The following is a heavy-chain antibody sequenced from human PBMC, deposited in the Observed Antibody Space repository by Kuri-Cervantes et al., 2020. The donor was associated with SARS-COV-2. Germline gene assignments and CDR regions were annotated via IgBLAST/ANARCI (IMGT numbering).Heavy chain of an antibody. Sequence: AGSLTLSCSASGFIFSSHAMNWVRPAPTKGLEWVSAISGSGDITYYGDSVQGRFTISRDNSKNTLYLQMNSLRAEDTAVYYCARDRPNVNYYYYYGMDVWGQGTTVTVSS. CDR2: ISGSGDIT. CDR3: ARDRPNVNYYYYYGMDV. CDR1: GFIFSSHA. V-gene: IGHV3-23*01. J-gene: IGHJ6*02.